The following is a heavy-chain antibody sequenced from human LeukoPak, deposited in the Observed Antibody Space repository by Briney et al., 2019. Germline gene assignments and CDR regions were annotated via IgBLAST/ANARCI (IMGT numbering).Heavy chain of an antibody. CDR1: GGSISSYY. J-gene: IGHJ2*01. V-gene: IGHV4-59*08. D-gene: IGHD4-17*01. CDR2: IYYSGST. CDR3: ARRMTTVTIFMSPTRPYWYFDL. Sequence: PSETLSLTCIVSGGSISSYYWSWIRQPPGKGLEWIGYIYYSGSTNYNPSLKSRVTISVDTSKNQFSLKLSSVTAADTAVYYCARRMTTVTIFMSPTRPYWYFDLWGRGTLVTVSS.